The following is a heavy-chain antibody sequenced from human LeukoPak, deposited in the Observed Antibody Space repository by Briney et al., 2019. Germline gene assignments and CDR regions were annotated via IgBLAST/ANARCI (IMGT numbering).Heavy chain of an antibody. CDR2: ISYDGSNK. V-gene: IGHV3-30*18. CDR1: GFTFSSYG. J-gene: IGHJ4*02. CDR3: AKSPNFYDSSVDY. D-gene: IGHD3-22*01. Sequence: PGRSLRLSCAASGFTFSSYGMHWVRQAPGKGLEWVAVISYDGSNKYYADSVKGRFTISRDNSKNTLYLQMNSLRAEDTAVYYCAKSPNFYDSSVDYWGQGTLVTVSS.